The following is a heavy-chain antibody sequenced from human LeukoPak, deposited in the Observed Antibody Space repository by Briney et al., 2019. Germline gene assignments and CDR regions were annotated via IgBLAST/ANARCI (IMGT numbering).Heavy chain of an antibody. V-gene: IGHV3-7*01. J-gene: IGHJ6*02. CDR1: GFTFSSYW. CDR2: IKQDGSEK. CDR3: ARGGGDNERNGMDV. D-gene: IGHD2-21*02. Sequence: GGSLRLSCAASGFTFSSYWMSWVRQAPGKGLEWVANIKQDGSEKYYVDSVKGRFTISRDNAKNSLYLQMNSLRAEDTAVYYCARGGGDNERNGMDVWGQGTTVTVSS.